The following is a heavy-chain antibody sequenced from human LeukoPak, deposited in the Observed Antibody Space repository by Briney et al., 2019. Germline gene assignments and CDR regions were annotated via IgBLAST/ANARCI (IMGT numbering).Heavy chain of an antibody. D-gene: IGHD2-21*02. V-gene: IGHV4-61*02. CDR2: IYTSGST. Sequence: PSQTLSLTCTVSGGSISSGSYYWSWIRQPAGKGLEWIGRIYTSGSTNYNPSLKSRVTISVDTSKKQFSLKLSPVTAADTAVYYCASRDANTAAAFDIWGQGTMLTVSS. CDR3: ASRDANTAAAFDI. CDR1: GGSISSGSYY. J-gene: IGHJ3*02.